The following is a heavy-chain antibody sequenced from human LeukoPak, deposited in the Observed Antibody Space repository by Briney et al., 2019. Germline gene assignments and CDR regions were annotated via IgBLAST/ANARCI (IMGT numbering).Heavy chain of an antibody. D-gene: IGHD3-10*01. J-gene: IGHJ4*02. CDR1: GFTFSSYG. CDR3: ARTYGSGSYYAFDY. CDR2: IRYDGSNK. V-gene: IGHV3-30*02. Sequence: AGGSLRLSCAASGFTFSSYGMHWVRQAPGKGLEWVAFIRYDGSNKYYADPVKGRFTISRDNSKNTLYLQMNSLRAEDTAVYYCARTYGSGSYYAFDYWGQGTLVTVSS.